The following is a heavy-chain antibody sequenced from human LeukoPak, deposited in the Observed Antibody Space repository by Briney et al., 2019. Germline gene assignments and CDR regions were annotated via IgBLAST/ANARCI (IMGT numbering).Heavy chain of an antibody. CDR2: IYSGGST. Sequence: GGSLRLSCAASGFTVSSNYMSWVRQAPGKGLEWVSVIYSGGSTYYADSVKGRFTISRDNSKNTLYLQMNSLRAEDTAVYYRARGEGGDLYFDYWGQGTLVTISS. J-gene: IGHJ4*02. V-gene: IGHV3-66*01. CDR3: ARGEGGDLYFDY. CDR1: GFTVSSNY. D-gene: IGHD3-16*01.